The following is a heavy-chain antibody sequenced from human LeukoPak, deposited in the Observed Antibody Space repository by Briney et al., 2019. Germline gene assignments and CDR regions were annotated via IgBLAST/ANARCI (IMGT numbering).Heavy chain of an antibody. J-gene: IGHJ5*02. Sequence: SETLSLTCAVYGGSFSGYYWSWIRQPPGKGLEWIGEIHHSGTANYNPSLKSRVTISVDTSKNQFSLNLNSVTAADTAVYYCARGPYCTDDSCYENWFDPWGQGTLVTVSS. CDR2: IHHSGTA. V-gene: IGHV4-34*01. D-gene: IGHD2-8*01. CDR3: ARGPYCTDDSCYENWFDP. CDR1: GGSFSGYY.